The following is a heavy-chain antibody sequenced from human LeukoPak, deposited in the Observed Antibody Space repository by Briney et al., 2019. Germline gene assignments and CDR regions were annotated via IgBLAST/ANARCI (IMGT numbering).Heavy chain of an antibody. CDR2: IYYSGST. CDR3: AREEGYSYGYGAFDI. Sequence: ASETLSLTCTVSGGSISSYYWSWIWQPPGKGLEWIGYIYYSGSTSYNPSLKSRVIISVDTSKNQFSLKLSSVTAADTAVYYCAREEGYSYGYGAFDIWGQGTMVIASS. D-gene: IGHD5-18*01. V-gene: IGHV4-59*01. CDR1: GGSISSYY. J-gene: IGHJ3*02.